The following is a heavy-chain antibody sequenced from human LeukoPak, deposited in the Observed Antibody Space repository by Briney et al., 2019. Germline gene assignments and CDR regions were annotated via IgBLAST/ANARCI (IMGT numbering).Heavy chain of an antibody. V-gene: IGHV4-61*02. J-gene: IGHJ3*02. Sequence: SQTLSLTCTVSGGSISSGSYYWSWIRQPAGKGLEWIGRIYTSGSTNYNPSLKSRVTISVDTSKNQFSLKLSSVTAADTAVYYCARGRDSSGWYGGAFDIWGQGTMVTVSS. CDR1: GGSISSGSYY. CDR3: ARGRDSSGWYGGAFDI. CDR2: IYTSGST. D-gene: IGHD6-19*01.